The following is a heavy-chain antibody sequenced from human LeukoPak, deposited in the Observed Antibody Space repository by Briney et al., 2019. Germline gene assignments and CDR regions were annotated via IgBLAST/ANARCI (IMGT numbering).Heavy chain of an antibody. J-gene: IGHJ4*02. D-gene: IGHD3-22*01. Sequence: PGRSLRLSCAASGFTFDDYAMHWVRQAPGKGLEWVSTISASGPYYADAVRGRFTISRDNSRNTLSLQMDSLRAEDTAVYYCAKDHESDGYPCLDHWGLGTLVTVPS. CDR3: AKDHESDGYPCLDH. CDR1: GFTFDDYA. V-gene: IGHV3-9*01. CDR2: ISASGP.